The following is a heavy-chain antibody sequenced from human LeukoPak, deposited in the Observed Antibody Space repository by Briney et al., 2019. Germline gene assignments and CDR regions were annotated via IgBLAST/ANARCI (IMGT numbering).Heavy chain of an antibody. Sequence: ASVKVSCKASGYTFTGYYMHWVRQAPGQGLEWMGWINPNSGGTNYAQKFQGRVTMTRGTSISTAYMELSRLRSDDTAVYYCARRIVVVVAAANDAFDIWGQGTMVTVSS. CDR1: GYTFTGYY. J-gene: IGHJ3*02. CDR3: ARRIVVVVAAANDAFDI. CDR2: INPNSGGT. D-gene: IGHD2-15*01. V-gene: IGHV1-2*02.